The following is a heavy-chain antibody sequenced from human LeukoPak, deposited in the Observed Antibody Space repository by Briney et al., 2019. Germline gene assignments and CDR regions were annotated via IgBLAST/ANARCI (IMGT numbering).Heavy chain of an antibody. V-gene: IGHV3-33*06. CDR1: GFPFSCYV. J-gene: IGHJ3*02. D-gene: IGHD2-21*01. CDR2: IWYDGSNK. CDR3: AKDPLRLSAFDI. Sequence: GGSLRLSCAASGFPFSCYVVHWVRQAPAKGLEWVAVIWYDGSNKYYADSVKGRFNISRDNSKNALYLQMNSLRGEDTAVCYCAKDPLRLSAFDIWGQGTMVTVSS.